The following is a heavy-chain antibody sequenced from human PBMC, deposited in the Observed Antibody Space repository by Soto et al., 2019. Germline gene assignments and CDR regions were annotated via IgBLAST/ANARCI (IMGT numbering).Heavy chain of an antibody. D-gene: IGHD3-10*01. V-gene: IGHV4-34*01. CDR1: GGSFSGYY. CDR2: SNHSGST. Sequence: QVQLQQWGAGLLKPSETLSLTCAVYGGSFSGYYWSWILQPPGKGLEWIGESNHSGSTHYNPSLKSRGPISVDTSKNQCSLKLSSVTGADTAVYYCASGGYYGSGRGRFAYWGQGTLVTVSS. J-gene: IGHJ4*02. CDR3: ASGGYYGSGRGRFAY.